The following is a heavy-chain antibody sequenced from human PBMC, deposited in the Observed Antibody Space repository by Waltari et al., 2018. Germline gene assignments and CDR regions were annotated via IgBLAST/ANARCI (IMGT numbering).Heavy chain of an antibody. V-gene: IGHV4-34*01. Sequence: QVQLQQWGTGLLKPSTTMYPTCAVYGGSFSGYYWSWIRQPPGKGLEWIGEINHSGSTNYNPSLKSRVTISVDTSKNQFSLKLSSVTAADTAVYYCARLGWLQSGGGFDYWGQGTLVTVSS. D-gene: IGHD5-12*01. J-gene: IGHJ4*02. CDR1: GGSFSGYY. CDR3: ARLGWLQSGGGFDY. CDR2: INHSGST.